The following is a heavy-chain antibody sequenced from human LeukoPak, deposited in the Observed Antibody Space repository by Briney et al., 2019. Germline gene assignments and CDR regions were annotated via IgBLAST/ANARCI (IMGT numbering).Heavy chain of an antibody. CDR3: ARVVSDHYDSSGYLDY. CDR2: IYTSGST. V-gene: IGHV4-61*02. CDR1: GGSISSGSYY. D-gene: IGHD3-22*01. J-gene: IGHJ4*02. Sequence: PSETLSLTCTVSGGSISSGSYYWSWIRQPAGKGLEWIGRIYTSGSTNYNPSLKSRVTISVDTSKNQFSLKLSSVTAADTAVYYCARVVSDHYDSSGYLDYWGQGTLVTVSS.